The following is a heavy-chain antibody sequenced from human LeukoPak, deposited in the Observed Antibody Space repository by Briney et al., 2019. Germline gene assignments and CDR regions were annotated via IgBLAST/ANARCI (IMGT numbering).Heavy chain of an antibody. D-gene: IGHD6-19*01. CDR1: GFTFKSSS. V-gene: IGHV3-21*01. J-gene: IGHJ4*02. CDR2: IGHFTGDI. Sequence: GGSLRLSCVATGFTFKSSSMSWVRQAPGKGLEWVAFIGHFTGDIFYADSVKGRFNISRDDAKDTLYLQMNSLRAEDTAVYYCASISSGWSVAAVDYWGQGALVTVSS. CDR3: ASISSGWSVAAVDY.